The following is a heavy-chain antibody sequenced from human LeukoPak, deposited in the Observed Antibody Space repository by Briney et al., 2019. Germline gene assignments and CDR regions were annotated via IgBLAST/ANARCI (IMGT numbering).Heavy chain of an antibody. CDR1: GGSISTSNYY. CDR3: ARFPGYSSGWYDY. D-gene: IGHD6-19*01. V-gene: IGHV4-39*07. J-gene: IGHJ4*02. Sequence: SETLSLTCTVSGGSISTSNYYWGWVRQPPGKGLEWIGNIFYSGSTYYSPSLKSRVTISLDTSKNQFSLKLSSVTAADTAVYYCARFPGYSSGWYDYWGQGTLVTVSS. CDR2: IFYSGST.